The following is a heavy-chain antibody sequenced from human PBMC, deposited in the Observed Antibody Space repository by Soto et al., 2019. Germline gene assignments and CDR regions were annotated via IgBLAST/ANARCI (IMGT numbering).Heavy chain of an antibody. CDR2: ISSSGSTI. J-gene: IGHJ4*02. CDR1: GFPFSSYE. Sequence: ALRLSCAASGFPFSSYERNWVRQAPGKGLEWVSYISSSGSTIYCADSVKGRFTISRDNAKNSLYLQMNSLRAEDTAVYYCARVPDSSGYSDYWGQGTLVTVSS. V-gene: IGHV3-48*03. D-gene: IGHD3-22*01. CDR3: ARVPDSSGYSDY.